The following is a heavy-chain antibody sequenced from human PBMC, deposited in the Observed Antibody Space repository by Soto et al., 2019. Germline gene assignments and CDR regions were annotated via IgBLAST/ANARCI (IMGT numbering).Heavy chain of an antibody. CDR1: GFTFSSYW. CDR3: ARDLTSLGTPGDDFAY. D-gene: IGHD1-1*01. CDR2: INSDGSST. J-gene: IGHJ4*02. V-gene: IGHV3-74*01. Sequence: PGGSLRLSCAASGFTFSSYWMHWVRQAPGKGLVWVSRINSDGSSTSYADSVKGRFSISRDNAKNTVYLQMNSLRDDDTAVYYCARDLTSLGTPGDDFAYWGQGTLVTVSS.